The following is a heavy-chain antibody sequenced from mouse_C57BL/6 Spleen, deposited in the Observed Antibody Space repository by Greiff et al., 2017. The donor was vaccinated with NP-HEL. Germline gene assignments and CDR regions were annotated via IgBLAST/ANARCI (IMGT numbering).Heavy chain of an antibody. Sequence: FQLQQSGAELVKPGASVKMSCKASGYTFTTYPIEWMKQNPGKSLEWIGNFHPYNDDTKYNEKFKGKATLTVEKSSSTVYLELSRLTSDDSAVYYGARGPYYGNYGDAIDYWGQGTSVTVSS. CDR1: GYTFTTYP. J-gene: IGHJ4*01. D-gene: IGHD2-10*01. CDR3: ARGPYYGNYGDAIDY. CDR2: FHPYNDDT. V-gene: IGHV1-47*01.